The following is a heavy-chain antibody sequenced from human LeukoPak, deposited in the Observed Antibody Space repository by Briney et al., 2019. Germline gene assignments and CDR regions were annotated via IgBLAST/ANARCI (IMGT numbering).Heavy chain of an antibody. CDR3: ARDSDYSTLFDY. J-gene: IGHJ4*02. CDR2: ISSSSYI. V-gene: IGHV3-21*01. Sequence: PGGSLRLSCAASGFTFSSYSMNWVRQAPGKGLEWVSSISSSSYIYYADSVKGRFTISRDNAKNSLYLQMNSLRAEDTAVYYCARDSDYSTLFDYWGQGTLVTVSS. D-gene: IGHD4-11*01. CDR1: GFTFSSYS.